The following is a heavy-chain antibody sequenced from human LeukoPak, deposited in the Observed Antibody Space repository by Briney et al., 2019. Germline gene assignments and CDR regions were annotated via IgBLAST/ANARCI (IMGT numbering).Heavy chain of an antibody. V-gene: IGHV1-18*01. D-gene: IGHD2-21*01. CDR2: ISAYNGNT. Sequence: GASVKVSCKASGGTFSSYAISWMRQAPGQGLEWMGWISAYNGNTNYAQKFQGRVAMTTDTSTSTAYMELRSLRSDDTAVYYCARVGVARTIDYWGQGTLVTVSS. CDR1: GGTFSSYA. CDR3: ARVGVARTIDY. J-gene: IGHJ4*02.